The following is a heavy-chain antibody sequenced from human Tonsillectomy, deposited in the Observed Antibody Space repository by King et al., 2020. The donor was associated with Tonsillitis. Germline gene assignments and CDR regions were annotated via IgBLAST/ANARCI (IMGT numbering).Heavy chain of an antibody. J-gene: IGHJ4*02. CDR3: ARRTGLLSFDY. Sequence: QLQESGPGLVKPSETLSLNCTVSGGSISISTYYWAWIRQTPGKGLEWIGSIDYSGSTYYNPSLKSRLTLSVDTSKNQFSLNLSSLTAADTAVFYCARRTGLLSFDYWGQGTLVTVSS. CDR2: IDYSGST. D-gene: IGHD1-26*01. CDR1: GGSISISTYY. V-gene: IGHV4-39*01.